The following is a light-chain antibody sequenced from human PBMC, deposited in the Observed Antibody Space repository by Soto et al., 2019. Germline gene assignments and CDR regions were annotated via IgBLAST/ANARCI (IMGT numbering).Light chain of an antibody. V-gene: IGKV1-5*01. CDR2: DAS. CDR1: QSVYGW. CDR3: QQYESSWT. Sequence: DIQMTQSPSTLSASVGDRVXXXCRASQSVYGWLAWYQQKPGKAPKLLIYDASYLESGVSSRFSGSGFGTQFTLTISGLQPDDFATYYCQQYESSWTFGQGTNVEVK. J-gene: IGKJ1*01.